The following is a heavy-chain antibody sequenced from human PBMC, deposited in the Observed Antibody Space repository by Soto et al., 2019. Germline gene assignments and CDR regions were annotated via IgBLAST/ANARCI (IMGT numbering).Heavy chain of an antibody. V-gene: IGHV3-23*01. CDR3: AKNQGVELVPLATVDWFDP. Sequence: GGSLRLSCAASGFIFESFGMSWVRQAPGKGLEWISSISGSGFKKYYADSVKGRFTISRDNSKSTVYLELNNLSAEDTAVYHCAKNQGVELVPLATVDWFDPWGQGSVVTVSS. D-gene: IGHD1-26*01. CDR2: ISGSGFKK. CDR1: GFIFESFG. J-gene: IGHJ5*02.